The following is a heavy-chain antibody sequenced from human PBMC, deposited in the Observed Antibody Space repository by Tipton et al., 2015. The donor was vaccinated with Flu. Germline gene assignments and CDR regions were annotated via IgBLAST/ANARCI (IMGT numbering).Heavy chain of an antibody. D-gene: IGHD6-19*01. J-gene: IGHJ4*02. Sequence: TLSLTCTVSGGSISSSSYYWGWIRQPPGKGLEWIGSIYYSGSTYYNPSLKSRVTISVDTSKNQFSLKLSSVTATDTAVYYCARRVAVAAHFDYWGQGTLVTVSS. CDR1: GGSISSSSYY. CDR2: IYYSGST. CDR3: ARRVAVAAHFDY. V-gene: IGHV4-39*01.